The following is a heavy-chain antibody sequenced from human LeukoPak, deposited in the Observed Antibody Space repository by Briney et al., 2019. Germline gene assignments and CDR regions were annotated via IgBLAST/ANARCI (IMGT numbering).Heavy chain of an antibody. V-gene: IGHV3-30*01. CDR1: GFTFSSYA. Sequence: GGSLRLSCAASGFTFSSYAMHWVRQAPGKGLEWVVVISYDGSNKYYADSVKGRFTISRDNSNNTLYLQMNSRRAEDTAVYYCARDHHVACSGSFFDYWGQGTLVTVSS. J-gene: IGHJ4*02. CDR2: ISYDGSNK. D-gene: IGHD3-10*02. CDR3: ARDHHVACSGSFFDY.